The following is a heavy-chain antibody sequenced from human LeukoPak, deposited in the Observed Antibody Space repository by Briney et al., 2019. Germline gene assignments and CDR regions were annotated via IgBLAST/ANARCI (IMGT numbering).Heavy chain of an antibody. J-gene: IGHJ4*02. CDR2: IYSDNT. V-gene: IGHV3-53*01. CDR3: ARRAGAYSHPYDY. CDR1: GFTVSSNS. D-gene: IGHD4/OR15-4a*01. Sequence: GGSLRLSCTVSGFTVSSNSMSWVRQAPGKGLEWVSFIYSDNTHYSGSVKGRFTISRDNSKNTLYLQMNSLRAEDTAVYYCARRAGAYSHPYDYWGQGTLVTVSS.